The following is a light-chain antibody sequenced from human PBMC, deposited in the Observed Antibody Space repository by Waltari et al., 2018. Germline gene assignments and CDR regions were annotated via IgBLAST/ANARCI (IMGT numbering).Light chain of an antibody. CDR3: QQYYSTPPIT. CDR2: WAS. V-gene: IGKV4-1*01. J-gene: IGKJ5*01. Sequence: DIVLTQSPDSLAVSLGERATLTCTSSQSVLYSSTNKNYLAWYQQKPGQPPKLLIYWASTRESGVPDRFSGSGSGADFTLTISSLQAEDVAVYYCQQYYSTPPITFGQGTRLEIK. CDR1: QSVLYSSTNKNY.